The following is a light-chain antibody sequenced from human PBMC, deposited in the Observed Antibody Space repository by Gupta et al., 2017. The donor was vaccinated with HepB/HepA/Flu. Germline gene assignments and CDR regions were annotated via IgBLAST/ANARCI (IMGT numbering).Light chain of an antibody. Sequence: DIQMTQSPSSLSASVGDRVTITCRASQSIATYLNWYQQRPWTGKAPKLLIFSASNLQSGVPSRFSGSGSGTDFSLTISKLQLEDFTTYYCQQGATAPSTFGPGTKV. CDR1: QSIATY. J-gene: IGKJ1*01. CDR2: SAS. CDR3: QQGATAPST. V-gene: IGKV1-39*01.